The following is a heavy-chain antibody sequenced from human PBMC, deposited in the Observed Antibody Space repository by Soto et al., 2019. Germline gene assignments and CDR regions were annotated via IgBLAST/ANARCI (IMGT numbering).Heavy chain of an antibody. D-gene: IGHD2-15*01. CDR2: INSDGSNT. CDR3: VRTSLVVAAATREDY. CDR1: GFTFSSYW. Sequence: EVQLVESGGGLVQPWESLRLSCAASGFTFSSYWMHWVRQAPGKGLVWVSRINSDGSNTRYAGSVKGRFTISRDNAKNPLYLQMNSLRAEDTDVYYCVRTSLVVAAATREDYWGQGTLVTVSS. V-gene: IGHV3-74*01. J-gene: IGHJ4*02.